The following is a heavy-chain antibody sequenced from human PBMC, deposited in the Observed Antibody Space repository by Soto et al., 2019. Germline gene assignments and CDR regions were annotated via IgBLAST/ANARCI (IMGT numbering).Heavy chain of an antibody. J-gene: IGHJ6*02. CDR3: ARELLYGSGSRNFHYYGMDV. V-gene: IGHV3-33*01. Sequence: GGSLRLACAASVFSFTSYGMHWDRQAPGKGLEWVGVFWFDGSKKYYADSVKGRFTVTRDNAKTTLYLQMNSLRVEDTAVYYCARELLYGSGSRNFHYYGMDVWGQGTPVTVSS. CDR1: VFSFTSYG. CDR2: FWFDGSKK. D-gene: IGHD3-10*01.